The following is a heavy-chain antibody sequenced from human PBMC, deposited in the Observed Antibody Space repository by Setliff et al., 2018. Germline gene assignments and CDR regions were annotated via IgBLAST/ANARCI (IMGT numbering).Heavy chain of an antibody. CDR1: GGTFSSYA. V-gene: IGHV1-69*10. CDR2: IIPILGIA. Sequence: SVKVSCKASGGTFSSYAISWVRQAPGQGLEWMGGIIPILGIASYAQKFQGRVTITADESTSTAYMELSSLRSEDMAVYYCARDRNYYGSGSYYNADAFDIWGQGTMVTV. CDR3: ARDRNYYGSGSYYNADAFDI. D-gene: IGHD3-10*01. J-gene: IGHJ3*02.